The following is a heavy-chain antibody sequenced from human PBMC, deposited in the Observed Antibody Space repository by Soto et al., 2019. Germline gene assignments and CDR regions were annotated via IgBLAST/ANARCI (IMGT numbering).Heavy chain of an antibody. Sequence: GGSLRLSCAASGFRFSDHYMTWIRQAPGKGLEWVSKISGGGTTMYYADSVKGRFTVSRDNAKNSLYLQMNSLRAEDTAVYYCAGDPYYYGSAFWGQGALVTVSS. V-gene: IGHV3-11*01. J-gene: IGHJ4*02. D-gene: IGHD3-10*01. CDR2: ISGGGTTM. CDR1: GFRFSDHY. CDR3: AGDPYYYGSAF.